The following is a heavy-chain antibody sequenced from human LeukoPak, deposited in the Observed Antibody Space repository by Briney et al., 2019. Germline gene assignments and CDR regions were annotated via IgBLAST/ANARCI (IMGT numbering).Heavy chain of an antibody. CDR2: ISGGGTIT. D-gene: IGHD1-26*01. CDR3: AKDRVGSTVNYYMDV. Sequence: PGGSLRLSCAASDFSFTTYAMSWVRQAPGKGLEWVSSISGGGTITYYADSVKGRFTISRDNSKNTLYLQMNSLRAEDTAVYYCAKDRVGSTVNYYMDVWGKGTTVTISS. V-gene: IGHV3-23*01. J-gene: IGHJ6*03. CDR1: DFSFTTYA.